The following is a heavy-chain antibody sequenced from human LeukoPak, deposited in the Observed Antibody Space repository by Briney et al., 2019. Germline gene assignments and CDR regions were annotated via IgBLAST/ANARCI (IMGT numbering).Heavy chain of an antibody. Sequence: AETLSLTCAVYGGSFTGYSWNWIRQPPGKGLEWIGEIDHSGSTNYNPSLRSQVTISVDTSKKQFSLKLSSVTAADTAVYYCARGYSGPRSRMDVWGQETTVTVSS. CDR1: GGSFTGYS. D-gene: IGHD5-12*01. V-gene: IGHV4-34*01. CDR3: ARGYSGPRSRMDV. J-gene: IGHJ6*02. CDR2: IDHSGST.